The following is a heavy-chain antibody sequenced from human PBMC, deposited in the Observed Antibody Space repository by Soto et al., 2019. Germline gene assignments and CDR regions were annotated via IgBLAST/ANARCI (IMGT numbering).Heavy chain of an antibody. J-gene: IGHJ6*04. CDR2: IIPVFGLV. Sequence: QVHLLLQSGAEVKKPGSSVKVSCKASGGTPSNSAISWVRQAPGQGLEWRGGIIPVFGLVKYAQNFQGRVTITADEPTSTAYMELSSLRPEDTAVYYCAGGRIVVVGSLAYYGMDVWGEGTTGTFSS. D-gene: IGHD3-22*01. CDR3: AGGRIVVVGSLAYYGMDV. CDR1: GGTPSNSA. V-gene: IGHV1-69*01.